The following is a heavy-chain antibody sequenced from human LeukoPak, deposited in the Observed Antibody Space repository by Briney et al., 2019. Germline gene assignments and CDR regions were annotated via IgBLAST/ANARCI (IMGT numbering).Heavy chain of an antibody. CDR3: ANLFASSWSVDY. V-gene: IGHV3-48*04. CDR2: ISSCATNI. J-gene: IGHJ4*02. D-gene: IGHD6-13*01. Sequence: PGGSLRLSCVVSGFTFRDYSMNWVRQAPGKGPEWISYISSCATNIYYADSVRGRFTISRDDAKNSLYLQMNSLRVEDTAVYYCANLFASSWSVDYWGRGTLVTVSS. CDR1: GFTFRDYS.